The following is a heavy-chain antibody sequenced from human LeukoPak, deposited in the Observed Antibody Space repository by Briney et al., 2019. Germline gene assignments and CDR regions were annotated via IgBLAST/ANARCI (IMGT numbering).Heavy chain of an antibody. D-gene: IGHD6-13*01. CDR1: GFTFSRYA. Sequence: GPLRLSCSASGFTFSRYAMHWVRQAPGKGLEYVSLISSKGGNTYYADSVKGRFTISRDNSKNTLYLEMSSLRVEDTAVYYCVKGLPGYGGHLDYWGQGTLVTVSS. CDR3: VKGLPGYGGHLDY. J-gene: IGHJ4*02. CDR2: ISSKGGNT. V-gene: IGHV3-64D*06.